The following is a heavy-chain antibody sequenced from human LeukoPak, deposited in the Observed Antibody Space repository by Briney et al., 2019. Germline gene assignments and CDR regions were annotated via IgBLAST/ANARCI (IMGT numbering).Heavy chain of an antibody. CDR1: GYTFTSYG. D-gene: IGHD3-22*01. CDR2: ISAYNGNT. Sequence: ASVKVSCKASGYTFTSYGISWVRQAPGQGLEWMGWISAYNGNTNYAQKLQGRVTMTTDASTSTAYMELRSLRSDDAAVYYCARSHPGGSGYYYWSQGTLVTVSS. V-gene: IGHV1-18*01. CDR3: ARSHPGGSGYYY. J-gene: IGHJ4*02.